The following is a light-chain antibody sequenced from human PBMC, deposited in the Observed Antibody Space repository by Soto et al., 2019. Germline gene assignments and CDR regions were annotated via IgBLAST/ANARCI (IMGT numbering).Light chain of an antibody. J-gene: IGKJ1*01. Sequence: EIVMTQSPATLSVSPGEGATLSCRPSQSVDKDLAWYRQKPGQALSLLVYDASTRATGVPARFSGSGSGTEFTLTITSLQSEDFAVYFCHQYNKWPRTFGRGTKVEI. CDR3: HQYNKWPRT. V-gene: IGKV3-15*01. CDR1: QSVDKD. CDR2: DAS.